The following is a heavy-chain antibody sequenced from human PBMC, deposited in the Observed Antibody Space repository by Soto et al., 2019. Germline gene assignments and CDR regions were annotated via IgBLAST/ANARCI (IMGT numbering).Heavy chain of an antibody. D-gene: IGHD2-2*01. V-gene: IGHV2-26*01. CDR2: IFSNDEK. J-gene: IGHJ5*02. CDR3: ALIKDCSRTDCCLASFDP. Sequence: SGPTLVNPTETLTLTCTVSGLSLNNGRLGVSWIRQPPGKALEWLAHIFSNDEKSYSTSLKSRLTISKDNSRSQVVLTMTNVDPVDSGTYYCALIKDCSRTDCCLASFDPWGQGTLVTVSS. CDR1: GLSLNNGRLG.